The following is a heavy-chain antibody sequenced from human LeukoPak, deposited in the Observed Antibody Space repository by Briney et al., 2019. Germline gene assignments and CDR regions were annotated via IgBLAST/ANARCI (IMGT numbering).Heavy chain of an antibody. J-gene: IGHJ4*02. CDR2: INPNSGGT. Sequence: GASVKVSCKVSGYTLTELSMHWVRQAPGKGLEWMGWINPNSGGTNYAQKFQGRVTMTRDTSISTAYMELSRLRSDDTAVYYCARDLNILTFDYWGQGTLVTVSS. D-gene: IGHD2/OR15-2a*01. CDR3: ARDLNILTFDY. V-gene: IGHV1-2*02. CDR1: GYTLTELS.